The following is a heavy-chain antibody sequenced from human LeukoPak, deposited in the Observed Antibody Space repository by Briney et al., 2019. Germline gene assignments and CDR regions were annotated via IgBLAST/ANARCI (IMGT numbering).Heavy chain of an antibody. D-gene: IGHD3-22*01. CDR3: AHYYDSRGVGAFDI. CDR2: IYTSGST. V-gene: IGHV4-4*07. CDR1: GGSISSYY. Sequence: PSETLSLTCTVSGGSISSYYWSWIRQPAGKGLDWIGRIYTSGSTNYNPSLKSRVTMSVDTSKNQFSLKLSSVTAADTAVYYCAHYYDSRGVGAFDIWGQGTMVTVSS. J-gene: IGHJ3*02.